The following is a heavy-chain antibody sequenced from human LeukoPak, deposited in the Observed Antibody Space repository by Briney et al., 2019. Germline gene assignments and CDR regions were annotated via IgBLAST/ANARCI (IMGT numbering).Heavy chain of an antibody. D-gene: IGHD1-26*01. CDR1: GYTFTSYG. Sequence: ASVKVSCKASGYTFTSYGISWVRQAPGQGLEWMGWISAYNGNTNYAQKLQGRVTMTTDTSTSTAYMELRSLRSDDTAVYYCARGGWELLGRYYYYYMDVWGKGTTVTVSS. J-gene: IGHJ6*03. V-gene: IGHV1-18*01. CDR2: ISAYNGNT. CDR3: ARGGWELLGRYYYYYMDV.